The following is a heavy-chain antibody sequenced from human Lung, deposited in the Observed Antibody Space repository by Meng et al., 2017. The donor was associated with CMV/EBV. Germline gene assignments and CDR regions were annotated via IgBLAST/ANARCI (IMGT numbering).Heavy chain of an antibody. D-gene: IGHD2-15*01. Sequence: SXXVSCQASGYTFTGHYMYWVRQAPGEGLEWTGWINPNSGGTNYVQKFQGRVTMTRDTSISTAYMEQSRLRSDHMAVYYGARVKRYCTGGSCSSTGYYGMDVWGQGTTVTVSS. CDR2: INPNSGGT. V-gene: IGHV1-2*02. CDR3: ARVKRYCTGGSCSSTGYYGMDV. J-gene: IGHJ6*02. CDR1: GYTFTGHY.